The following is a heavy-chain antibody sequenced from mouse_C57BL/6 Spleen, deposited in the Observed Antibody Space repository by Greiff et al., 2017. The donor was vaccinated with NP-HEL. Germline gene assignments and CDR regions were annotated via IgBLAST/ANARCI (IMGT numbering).Heavy chain of an antibody. V-gene: IGHV8-8*01. CDR2: IWWDDDK. Sequence: QVTLKESGPGILQPSQTLSLTCSFSGFSLSTFGMGVGWIRQPSGKGLEWLAHIWWDDDKYYNPALKSRLTISKDTSKNQVFLKIANVDTADTATYYCARTSSNYYGSSYDFDYWGQGTTLTVSS. J-gene: IGHJ2*01. CDR1: GFSLSTFGMG. CDR3: ARTSSNYYGSSYDFDY. D-gene: IGHD1-1*01.